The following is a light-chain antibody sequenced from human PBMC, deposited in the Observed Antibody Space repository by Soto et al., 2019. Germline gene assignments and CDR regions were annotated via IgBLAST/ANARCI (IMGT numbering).Light chain of an antibody. Sequence: QSVLTQPPSASGSPGQSVAISCTGTTSDIGGYDFVSWYQQHPGKAPKLLIYEVNKRPSGVPDRFSGSKSGNTASLTVSGLQAEDEAVYYCSSHGGSSPYVFGSGTKLTVL. V-gene: IGLV2-8*01. CDR1: TSDIGGYDF. J-gene: IGLJ1*01. CDR2: EVN. CDR3: SSHGGSSPYV.